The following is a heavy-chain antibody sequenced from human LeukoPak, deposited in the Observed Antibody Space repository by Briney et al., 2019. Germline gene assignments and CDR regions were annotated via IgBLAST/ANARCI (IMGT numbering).Heavy chain of an antibody. CDR2: ISAYNGNT. CDR1: GYTFTSYG. CDR3: AREVVIEPAVAYYYYGMDV. Sequence: ASVKVSCKASGYTFTSYGISWVRQAPGQGLEWMGWISAYNGNTNYAQKLQGRVTMTTDTSTSTAYMELRSLRSDDTAVYYCAREVVIEPAVAYYYYGMDVWGQGTTVTVSS. V-gene: IGHV1-18*01. D-gene: IGHD1-14*01. J-gene: IGHJ6*02.